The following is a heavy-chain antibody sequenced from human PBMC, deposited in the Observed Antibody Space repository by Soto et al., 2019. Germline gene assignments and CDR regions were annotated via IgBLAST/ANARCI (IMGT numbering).Heavy chain of an antibody. J-gene: IGHJ5*02. Sequence: PSETLSLTCTVSGGSISSSSYYWGWIRQPPGKGLEWIGSIYYSGSTYYNPSLKSRVTISVDTSKNQFSLKLSSVTAADTAVYYCRQELLWFGEFPEGCPWGQGTLVTAPQ. CDR3: RQELLWFGEFPEGCP. CDR2: IYYSGST. CDR1: GGSISSSSYY. D-gene: IGHD3-10*01. V-gene: IGHV4-39*01.